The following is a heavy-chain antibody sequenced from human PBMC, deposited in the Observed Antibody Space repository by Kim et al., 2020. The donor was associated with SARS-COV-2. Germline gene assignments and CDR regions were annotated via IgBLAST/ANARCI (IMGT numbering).Heavy chain of an antibody. Sequence: SETLSLTCTVSGGSISSYYWSWIRQPPGKGLEWIGYIYYSGSTNYNPSLKSRVTISVDTSKNQFSLKLSSVTAADTAVYYCARERGADSSSQNHSFDYWGQGTLVTVSS. CDR2: IYYSGST. D-gene: IGHD6-13*01. J-gene: IGHJ4*02. V-gene: IGHV4-59*13. CDR1: GGSISSYY. CDR3: ARERGADSSSQNHSFDY.